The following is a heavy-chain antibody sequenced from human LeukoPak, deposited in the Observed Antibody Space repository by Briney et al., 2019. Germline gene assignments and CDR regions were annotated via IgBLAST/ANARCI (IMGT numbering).Heavy chain of an antibody. J-gene: IGHJ4*02. D-gene: IGHD3-16*01. V-gene: IGHV4-61*02. CDR3: ATNLGY. CDR2: IYTSGNT. CDR1: GGSVSSGGDY. Sequence: SETLSLTCTVSGGSVSSGGDYWHWIRQPAGKGLEWIGGIYTSGNTNYNPSLKSRVTVSLDTSKNQCSLKLDSVTAADSAVYYCATNLGYWGQGTLVTVSS.